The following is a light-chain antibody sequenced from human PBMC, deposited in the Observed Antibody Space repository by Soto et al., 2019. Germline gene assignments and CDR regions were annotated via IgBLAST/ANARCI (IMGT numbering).Light chain of an antibody. CDR1: QSLLHSNGYNY. V-gene: IGKV2-28*01. CDR2: LGS. CDR3: MQPLQSWT. J-gene: IGKJ1*01. Sequence: DIVMTQSPLSLPVTPGEPASISCRSSQSLLHSNGYNYLDWYLQKPGQSPQLLIYLGSNRASRLPDGFSGSGSGTDFTLKISRVEAEDVGVYYCMQPLQSWTFGQGTKVDIK.